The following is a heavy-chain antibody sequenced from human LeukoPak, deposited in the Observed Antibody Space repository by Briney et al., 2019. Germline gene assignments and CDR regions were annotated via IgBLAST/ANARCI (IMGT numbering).Heavy chain of an antibody. CDR3: ARRRLGYYGSGSFSGWFDP. J-gene: IGHJ5*02. D-gene: IGHD3-10*01. CDR1: GFTFSSYW. CDR2: INSDGSST. Sequence: GGSLRLSCAASGFTFSSYWMHWVRQAPGKGLVWVSRINSDGSSTSYADSVKGRFTISRDNAKNTLYLQMNSLRAEDTAVYYCARRRLGYYGSGSFSGWFDPWGQGTLVTVSS. V-gene: IGHV3-74*01.